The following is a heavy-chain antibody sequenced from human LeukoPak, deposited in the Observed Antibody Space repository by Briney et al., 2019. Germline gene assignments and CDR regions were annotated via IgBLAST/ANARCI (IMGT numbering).Heavy chain of an antibody. CDR1: GGSISSSSYY. J-gene: IGHJ4*02. CDR2: IYYSGST. CDR3: ARHDAGIAARPFDN. D-gene: IGHD6-6*01. V-gene: IGHV4-39*07. Sequence: PSETLSLTCTVSGGSISSSSYYWGWIRQPPGKGLEWIGSIYYSGSTYYNPSLKSRVTISVDTSKNQYSLKLSSVTAADTAVYYCARHDAGIAARPFDNWGQGTLVTVSS.